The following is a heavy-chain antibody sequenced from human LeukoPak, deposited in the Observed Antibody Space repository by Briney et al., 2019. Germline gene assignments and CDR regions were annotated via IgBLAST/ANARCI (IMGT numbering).Heavy chain of an antibody. V-gene: IGHV1-8*01. CDR2: MNPNSGNT. J-gene: IGHJ6*02. D-gene: IGHD2-2*01. CDR3: ARRRSSTSWDYYYYYGMDV. CDR1: GYTFTSYD. Sequence: ASVKVSCKASGYTFTSYDINWVRQATGQGLEWMGWMNPNSGNTGYAQKFQGRVTMTRNTSISTAYMELSSLRSEDTAVYYCARRRSSTSWDYYYYYGMDVWGQGTTVTVSS.